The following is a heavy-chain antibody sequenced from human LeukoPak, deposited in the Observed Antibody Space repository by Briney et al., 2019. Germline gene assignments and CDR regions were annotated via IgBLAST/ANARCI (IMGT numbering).Heavy chain of an antibody. CDR2: IIPIFGTA. D-gene: IGHD3-16*02. J-gene: IGHJ4*02. CDR3: ASYRLVRRPYFDY. Sequence: SVKVSCKASGGTFSSYAISWVRQAPGQGLEWMGGIIPIFGTANYAQKFQGRVTITTDESTSTAYMELSSLRSEDTAVYYCASYRLVRRPYFDYWGQGTLVTVSS. V-gene: IGHV1-69*05. CDR1: GGTFSSYA.